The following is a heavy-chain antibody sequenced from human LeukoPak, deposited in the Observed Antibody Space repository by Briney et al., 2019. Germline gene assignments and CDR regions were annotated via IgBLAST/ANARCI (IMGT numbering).Heavy chain of an antibody. CDR1: GFTFSDYH. D-gene: IGHD4-11*01. V-gene: IGHV3-11*04. CDR3: ARAAATDYYSNYHFDY. J-gene: IGHJ4*02. CDR2: ISSSGSTI. Sequence: GSLRLSCAASGFTFSDYHMSWIRQAPGKGLEWVSYISSSGSTIYYADSVKGRFTISRDNAKNSLYLQMNSLRAEDTAVYYCARAAATDYYSNYHFDYWGQGTLVTVSS.